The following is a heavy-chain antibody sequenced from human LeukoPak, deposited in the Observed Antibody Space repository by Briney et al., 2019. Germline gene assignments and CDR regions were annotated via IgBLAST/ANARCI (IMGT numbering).Heavy chain of an antibody. CDR3: ARHWWGYTFDY. V-gene: IGHV4-61*02. CDR1: GGSISSGSYY. CDR2: IYTSGST. J-gene: IGHJ4*02. D-gene: IGHD3-16*01. Sequence: SETLSLTCTVSGGSISSGSYYWSWIRQPAGKGLEWIGRIYTSGSTNYNPSLKSRVTISVDTSKNQFSLKLSSVTAADTAVYYCARHWWGYTFDYWGQGTLVTVSS.